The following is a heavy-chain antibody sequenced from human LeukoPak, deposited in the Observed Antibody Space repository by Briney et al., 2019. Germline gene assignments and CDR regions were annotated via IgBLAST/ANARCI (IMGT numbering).Heavy chain of an antibody. Sequence: GGSLRLSCAASGFTFSNDVMRWVRQAQGKGLEWVSSITSGGSTYYADSVKGRFTISRGNSENTLYLQMNSLRAEDTAVYYCARPVTATDRFYFFDSWGQGTLVTVSS. CDR1: GFTFSNDV. V-gene: IGHV3-23*01. J-gene: IGHJ4*02. CDR2: ITSGGST. D-gene: IGHD2-15*01. CDR3: ARPVTATDRFYFFDS.